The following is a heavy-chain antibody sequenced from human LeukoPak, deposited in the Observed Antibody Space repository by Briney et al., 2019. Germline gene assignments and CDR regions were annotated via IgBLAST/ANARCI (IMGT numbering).Heavy chain of an antibody. V-gene: IGHV3-30*02. CDR3: AKDIGSSRVPGAFDI. J-gene: IGHJ3*02. D-gene: IGHD6-13*01. Sequence: PGGSLRLSCAASGFTFSSYGMHWVRQAPGKGLEWVAVIWYGGSNKYYADSVKGRFTISRDNSKNTLCLQMNSLRAEDTAVYYCAKDIGSSRVPGAFDIWGQGTMVTVSS. CDR2: IWYGGSNK. CDR1: GFTFSSYG.